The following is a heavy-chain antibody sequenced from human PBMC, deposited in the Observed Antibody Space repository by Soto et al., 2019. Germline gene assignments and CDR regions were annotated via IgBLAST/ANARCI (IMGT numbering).Heavy chain of an antibody. D-gene: IGHD6-13*01. CDR2: ISWNSGSI. CDR1: GFTFDDYA. J-gene: IGHJ4*02. Sequence: ESGGGLVQPGRSLRLSCAASGFTFDDYAMHWVRQAPGKGLEWVSGISWNSGSIGYADSVKGRFTISRDNAKNSLYLQMNSLRAEDTALYYCAKAPRGTYSSSWYDYWGQGTLVTVSS. V-gene: IGHV3-9*01. CDR3: AKAPRGTYSSSWYDY.